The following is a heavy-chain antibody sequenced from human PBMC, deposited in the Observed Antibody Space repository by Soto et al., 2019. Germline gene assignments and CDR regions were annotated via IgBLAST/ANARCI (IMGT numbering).Heavy chain of an antibody. CDR2: VDTSGIT. V-gene: IGHV4-39*07. D-gene: IGHD3-3*01. CDR1: GDSISSSFYS. CDR3: ARAGNYDVLSGHMYYFDS. J-gene: IGHJ4*02. Sequence: SETLSLTCNVSGDSISSSFYSWTWIRQAPRRGLEWIGEVDTSGITNYNPSLESRVTFSIDTSNSQFSLRLSSVTAAVTAVYFCARAGNYDVLSGHMYYFDSWGQGTPVTVSS.